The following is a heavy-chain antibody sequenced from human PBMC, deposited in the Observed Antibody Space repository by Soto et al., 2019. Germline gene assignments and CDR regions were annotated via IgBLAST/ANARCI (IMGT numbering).Heavy chain of an antibody. D-gene: IGHD2-15*01. CDR2: INPNSGST. V-gene: IGHV1-2*04. J-gene: IGHJ5*02. CDR3: ARMVVAATPGGFDP. Sequence: ASVKVSCKASGYTFTGYYIHWVRQAPGQGLEWMGWINPNSGSTNYAQKFQGWVTMTTDTSMSTAYMELSRLRSDDTAVYYCARMVVAATPGGFDPWGQGTLVTVSS. CDR1: GYTFTGYY.